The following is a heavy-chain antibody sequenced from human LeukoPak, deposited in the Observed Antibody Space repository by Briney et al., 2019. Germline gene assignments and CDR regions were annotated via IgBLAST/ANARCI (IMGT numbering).Heavy chain of an antibody. D-gene: IGHD6-19*01. Sequence: GGSLRLSCAASGFAFSSYAMHWVRQAPGRGLEWVAVISYDGSNKYYADSVKGRFTNSRDNSKNTLHLHMNSLRAEDTAVYFCARSIAVAGRQFDYWGQGTLVTVSS. CDR3: ARSIAVAGRQFDY. CDR2: ISYDGSNK. CDR1: GFAFSSYA. V-gene: IGHV3-30-3*01. J-gene: IGHJ4*02.